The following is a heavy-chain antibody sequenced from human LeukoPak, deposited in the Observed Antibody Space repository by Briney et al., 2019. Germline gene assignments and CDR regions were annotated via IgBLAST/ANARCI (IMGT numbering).Heavy chain of an antibody. V-gene: IGHV4-39*07. CDR3: ARRVYYDSSGYGGGFDY. J-gene: IGHJ4*02. D-gene: IGHD3-22*01. CDR1: GGSISSSSYY. Sequence: PSETLSLTCTVSGGSISSSSYYWGWIRQPPGKGLEWIGSIYYSGSTYYNPSLKSRVTISVDTSKNQFSLKLSSVTAADTAVYYCARRVYYDSSGYGGGFDYWGQGTLVTVSS. CDR2: IYYSGST.